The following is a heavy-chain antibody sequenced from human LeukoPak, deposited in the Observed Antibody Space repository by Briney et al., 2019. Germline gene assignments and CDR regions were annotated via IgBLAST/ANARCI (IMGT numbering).Heavy chain of an antibody. V-gene: IGHV4-34*01. CDR3: ARGGLWPTWYFDY. CDR1: GGSFSGYY. Sequence: SETLSLTCAVYGGSFSGYYWSWIRQPPGKGLEWIGEINHSGSTNYNPSLKSRVTISVDTSKNQFSLKLSSVTAADTAVYYCARGGLWPTWYFDYWGQGTLVTVSS. J-gene: IGHJ4*02. CDR2: INHSGST. D-gene: IGHD3-10*01.